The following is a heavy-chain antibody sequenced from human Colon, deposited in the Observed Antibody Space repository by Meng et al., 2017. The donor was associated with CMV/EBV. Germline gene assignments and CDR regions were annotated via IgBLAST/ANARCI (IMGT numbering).Heavy chain of an antibody. CDR2: IYYSGST. Sequence: GSLRLSCTVSGGSISSSSYYWGWIRQPPGKGLEWIGSIYYSGSTYYNPSLKSRVTISVDTSKNQLSLKLTSVTAADTAVYYCARDPGLYYGYWGQGTLVTVSS. D-gene: IGHD2-8*01. J-gene: IGHJ4*02. CDR3: ARDPGLYYGY. CDR1: GGSISSSSYY. V-gene: IGHV4-39*07.